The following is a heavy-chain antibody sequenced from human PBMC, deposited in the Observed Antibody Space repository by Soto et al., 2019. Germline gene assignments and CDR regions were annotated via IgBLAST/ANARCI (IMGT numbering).Heavy chain of an antibody. J-gene: IGHJ6*02. CDR2: ISWDGGST. D-gene: IGHD3-10*01. CDR1: GFTFYDHT. Sequence: GGSLRLSCAASGFTFYDHTMHWVRQAPGKGLEWVSLISWDGGSTYYADSVKGRFTISRDNSKNSLYLQMNSLRTEDTALYYCAKEGTVGFSADGMDVWGQGTTVSVAS. V-gene: IGHV3-43*01. CDR3: AKEGTVGFSADGMDV.